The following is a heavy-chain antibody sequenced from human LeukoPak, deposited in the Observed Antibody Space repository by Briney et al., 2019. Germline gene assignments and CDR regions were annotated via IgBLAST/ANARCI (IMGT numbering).Heavy chain of an antibody. V-gene: IGHV3-74*01. CDR3: AREADYGGNSDY. Sequence: PGGSLRLSCAASGFTFSSYWMHWVRQAPGKGLVWVSRINSDGSSTSYADSVKGRFTISRDNAKNTLYLQMDSLRAEDTAVYYCAREADYGGNSDYWGQGTLVTVSS. J-gene: IGHJ4*02. D-gene: IGHD4-23*01. CDR1: GFTFSSYW. CDR2: INSDGSST.